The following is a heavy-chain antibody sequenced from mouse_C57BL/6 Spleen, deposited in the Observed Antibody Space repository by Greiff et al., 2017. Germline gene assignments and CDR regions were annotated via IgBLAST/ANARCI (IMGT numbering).Heavy chain of an antibody. D-gene: IGHD2-1*01. Sequence: EVQLQQSGPELVKPGASVTMSCKASGYTFTDYNMHWVKQSHGKSLEWIGYINPNNGGTSYNQKFKGKATLTVNKSSSTAYMELRSLTSEDSAVYYCARSGYYGNYFPYWYFDVWGTGTTVTVSS. V-gene: IGHV1-22*01. CDR1: GYTFTDYN. CDR3: ARSGYYGNYFPYWYFDV. CDR2: INPNNGGT. J-gene: IGHJ1*03.